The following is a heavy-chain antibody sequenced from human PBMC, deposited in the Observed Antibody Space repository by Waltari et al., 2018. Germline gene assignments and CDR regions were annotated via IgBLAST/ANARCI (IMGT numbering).Heavy chain of an antibody. J-gene: IGHJ4*02. Sequence: QVQLVESGGDLVKPGGSLRLSCAVSGFTFSDYYMSWIRQAPGKGLEWLSYISGSGGAIYYADSVKGRFTISRDNAQNSLYLEMNSLRAEDTAVYYCARRGSGRSFDYWGQGTLVTVSS. CDR3: ARRGSGRSFDY. CDR2: ISGSGGAI. V-gene: IGHV3-11*04. D-gene: IGHD2-15*01. CDR1: GFTFSDYY.